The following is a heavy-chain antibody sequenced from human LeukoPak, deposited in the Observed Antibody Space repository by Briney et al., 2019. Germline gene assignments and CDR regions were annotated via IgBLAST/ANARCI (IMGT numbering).Heavy chain of an antibody. CDR1: GFTFSSYP. CDR2: ISDSGGIT. J-gene: IGHJ4*02. V-gene: IGHV3-23*01. CDR3: AKNTQYSGYYDC. Sequence: PGGSLRLSCAASGFTFSSYPMTWVRQAPGKGPEWVSFISDSGGITYYADSVKGRFTISRDNSKNTLYLRMNSLRAEDTAVYYCAKNTQYSGYYDCWGQVTLVAVSS. D-gene: IGHD6-6*01.